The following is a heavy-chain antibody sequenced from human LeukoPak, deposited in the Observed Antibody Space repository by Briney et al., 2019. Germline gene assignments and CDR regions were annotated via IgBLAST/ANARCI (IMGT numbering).Heavy chain of an antibody. J-gene: IGHJ4*01. Sequence: GGSLRLSCAASGFNFIDYSMSWVRQAPGKGLEWISYIGISSGNTKYADSVNGRFTISRDKARNSLYLQMNSLRVEDTAVYYCARDHRYAFDNWGHGTLGTVSS. V-gene: IGHV3-11*06. CDR1: GFNFIDYS. CDR3: ARDHRYAFDN. CDR2: IGISSGNT. D-gene: IGHD5-12*01.